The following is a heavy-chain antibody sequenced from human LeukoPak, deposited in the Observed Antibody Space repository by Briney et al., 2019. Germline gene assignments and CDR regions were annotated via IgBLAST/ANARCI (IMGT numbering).Heavy chain of an antibody. Sequence: SQTLSLTCTVSGGSISSGDYYWSWIRQPPGKGLEWIGYIYYSGSTYYNPSLKSRVTISVDTYKNQFSLKLSFVTSGDPAVVLWGRVQPGVGGIVVVPAAPAVDYLDYWGQGTLVTVSS. CDR2: IYYSGST. CDR1: GGSISSGDYY. J-gene: IGHJ4*02. D-gene: IGHD2-2*01. V-gene: IGHV4-30-4*08. CDR3: GRVQPGVGGIVVVPAAPAVDYLDY.